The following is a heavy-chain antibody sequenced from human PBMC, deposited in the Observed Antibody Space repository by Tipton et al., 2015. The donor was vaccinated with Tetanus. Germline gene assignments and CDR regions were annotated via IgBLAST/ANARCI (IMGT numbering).Heavy chain of an antibody. Sequence: QLVQSGGEVKKPGESLRISCKSSGYIFNNYWIGWVRQKPGKGLEWMGIIYPGDSDTRYSPSFQVHVTIPVDKSINTAYLQWSSLKASDTSMFYCARAHCTDGVCNFDFWGQGALVTVAS. J-gene: IGHJ4*02. CDR1: GYIFNNYW. V-gene: IGHV5-51*01. D-gene: IGHD2-8*01. CDR3: ARAHCTDGVCNFDF. CDR2: IYPGDSDT.